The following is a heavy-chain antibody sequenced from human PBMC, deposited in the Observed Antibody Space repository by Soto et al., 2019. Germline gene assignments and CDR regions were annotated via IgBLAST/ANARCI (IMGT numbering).Heavy chain of an antibody. CDR2: INAGNGNT. J-gene: IGHJ4*01. V-gene: IGHV1-3*01. D-gene: IGHD6-13*01. Sequence: GASVKVCCKASRYTFTSYAMHWVRQAPGQRLEWMGWINAGNGNTKYSQKFQGRVTITRDTSASTAYMELSSLRSEDTAVYYCARDRSAAAGTPRMYYFDDWGYGTLVTVS. CDR1: RYTFTSYA. CDR3: ARDRSAAAGTPRMYYFDD.